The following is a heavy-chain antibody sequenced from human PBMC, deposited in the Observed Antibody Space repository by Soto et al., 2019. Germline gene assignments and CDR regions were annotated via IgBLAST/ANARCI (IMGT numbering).Heavy chain of an antibody. CDR1: GSTFTRYG. V-gene: IGHV1-18*01. CDR2: ISAFNGDT. D-gene: IGHD6-19*01. CDR3: ARDSPSSGLLGTNY. Sequence: QVQLVQSGAEVKKPGASVKVSCKASGSTFTRYGISWVRQAPGQGLEWMGWISAFNGDTKYAQRLQGRVSMTTDTSTDTAHMELRSLRSDDTAVYYCARDSPSSGLLGTNYWGQGTLVSVSS. J-gene: IGHJ4*02.